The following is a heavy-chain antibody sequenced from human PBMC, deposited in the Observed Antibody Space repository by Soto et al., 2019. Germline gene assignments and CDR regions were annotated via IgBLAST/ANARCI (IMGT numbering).Heavy chain of an antibody. V-gene: IGHV1-2*04. CDR1: GYTFTGYY. J-gene: IGHJ6*02. Sequence: ASVKVSCKASGYTFTGYYMHWVRQAPGQGLEWMGWINPNSGGTNYAQKFKGWVTMTRDTSISTAYMELSRLRSDDTAVYYCARGLAVAGMRERYYYYYYGMDVWGQGTTVTVSS. CDR2: INPNSGGT. CDR3: ARGLAVAGMRERYYYYYYGMDV. D-gene: IGHD6-19*01.